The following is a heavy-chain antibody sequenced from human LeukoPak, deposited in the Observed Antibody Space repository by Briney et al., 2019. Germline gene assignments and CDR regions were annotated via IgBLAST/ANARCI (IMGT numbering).Heavy chain of an antibody. J-gene: IGHJ4*02. Sequence: GGSLRLSCAASGFTVSSNYMSWVRQAPGKGLEWVSVIYSGGSTYYADSVRGRFTTSRDNSKNTLYLQMNSLRAEDTAVYYCARDYCSGGSCLDWGQGTLVTVSS. V-gene: IGHV3-66*02. CDR2: IYSGGST. D-gene: IGHD2-15*01. CDR1: GFTVSSNY. CDR3: ARDYCSGGSCLD.